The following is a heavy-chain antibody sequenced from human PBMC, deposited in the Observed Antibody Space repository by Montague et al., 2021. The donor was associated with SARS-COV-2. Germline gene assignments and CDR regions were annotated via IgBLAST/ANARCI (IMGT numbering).Heavy chain of an antibody. CDR3: AKSLIRFVDY. D-gene: IGHD3-16*01. CDR2: IYSDGSGT. V-gene: IGHV3-23*03. CDR1: GFIFSNYA. J-gene: IGHJ4*02. Sequence: SLRLSCAASGFIFSNYAMSWVRQAPGKGLEWVSVIYSDGSGTHYADSVKGRFTISRDKVKNMVYLQMNSLRVEDTAVYYCAKSLIRFVDYWGQGTLVTVSS.